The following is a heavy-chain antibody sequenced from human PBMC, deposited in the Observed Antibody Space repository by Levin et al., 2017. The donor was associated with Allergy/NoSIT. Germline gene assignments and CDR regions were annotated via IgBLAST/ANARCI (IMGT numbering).Heavy chain of an antibody. V-gene: IGHV5-51*01. CDR2: IYPGDSDT. CDR1: GYSSTNYW. CDR3: ARTKVIITWFDP. Sequence: KVSCKGSGYSSTNYWIGWVRQMPGKGLEWMGIIYPGDSDTRYSPSFQGQVTISADKSISTAYLQWSSLKASDTAMYYCARTKVIITWFDPWGQGTLVTVSS. D-gene: IGHD3-16*01. J-gene: IGHJ5*02.